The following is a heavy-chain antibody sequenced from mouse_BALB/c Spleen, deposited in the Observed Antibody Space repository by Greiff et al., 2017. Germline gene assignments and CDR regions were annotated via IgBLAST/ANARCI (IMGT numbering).Heavy chain of an antibody. CDR2: IYPGDGDT. V-gene: IGHV1-87*01. CDR1: GYTFTSYW. J-gene: IGHJ4*01. Sequence: QVHVKQSGAELARPGASVKLSCKASGYTFTSYWMQWVKQRPGQGLEWIGAIYPGDGDTRYTQKFKGKATLTADKSSSTAYMQLSSLASEDSAVYYCAREGNYVAMDYWGQGTSVTVSS. CDR3: AREGNYVAMDY. D-gene: IGHD2-1*01.